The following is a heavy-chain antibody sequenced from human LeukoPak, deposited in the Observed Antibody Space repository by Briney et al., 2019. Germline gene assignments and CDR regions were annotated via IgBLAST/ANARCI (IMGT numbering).Heavy chain of an antibody. J-gene: IGHJ4*02. CDR2: IYYSGST. Sequence: PSETLSLTCTVTGGSFSTYYWSWIRQTPGKGLEWIGHIYYSGSTTYDPSLKSRVTIYVDTSRDQFSLKLTSVSAADTAVYYCARGQGENYYLNYFDYWGQGALVTVSS. CDR3: ARGQGENYYLNYFDY. CDR1: GGSFSTYY. D-gene: IGHD2/OR15-2a*01. V-gene: IGHV4-59*01.